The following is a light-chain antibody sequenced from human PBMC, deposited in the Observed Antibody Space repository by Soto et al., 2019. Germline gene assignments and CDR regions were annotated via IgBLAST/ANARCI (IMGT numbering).Light chain of an antibody. J-gene: IGKJ4*01. CDR2: GAS. CDR1: QSVSSSY. CDR3: QQFSSYPLT. Sequence: EIVLTRSPGTLSLSPVERATLSCRASQSVSSSYLAWYQQKPGQAPRLLIYGASSRATGIPDRFSGSGSGTDFTLTISRLEPEDFAVYYCQQFSSYPLTFGGGTKVDIK. V-gene: IGKV3-20*01.